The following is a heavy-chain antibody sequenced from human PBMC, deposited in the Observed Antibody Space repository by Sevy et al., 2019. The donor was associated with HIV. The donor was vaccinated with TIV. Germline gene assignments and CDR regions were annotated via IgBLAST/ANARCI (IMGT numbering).Heavy chain of an antibody. CDR3: ARDRRRNAFDI. CDR1: GFTFSSYW. Sequence: GGSLRLSCAASGFTFSSYWMSWVRQAPGKGLEWVANIKQDGSEKYYVDSVKGRFTISRDNAKNSLYLQMNSLRAEDTAGYYCARDRRRNAFDIWGQGTMVTVSS. J-gene: IGHJ3*02. CDR2: IKQDGSEK. V-gene: IGHV3-7*01.